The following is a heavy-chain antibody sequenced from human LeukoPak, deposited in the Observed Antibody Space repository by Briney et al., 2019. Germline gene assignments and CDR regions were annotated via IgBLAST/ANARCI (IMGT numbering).Heavy chain of an antibody. CDR3: ARDSGYSSGWHNYYYGMDV. D-gene: IGHD6-19*01. V-gene: IGHV4-30-4*01. CDR2: IYYSGST. Sequence: SETLSLTCTVSGGSISSGDYYWSWIRQPPGKGLEWIGYIYYSGSTYYNPSLKSRVTISVDTSKNQFSLKLSSVTAADTAVYYCARDSGYSSGWHNYYYGMDVWGQGTTVTVSS. J-gene: IGHJ6*02. CDR1: GGSISSGDYY.